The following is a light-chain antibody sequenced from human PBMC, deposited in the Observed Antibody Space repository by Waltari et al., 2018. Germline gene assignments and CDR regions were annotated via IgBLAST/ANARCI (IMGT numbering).Light chain of an antibody. Sequence: QSALTQPASVSGTPGQSITISCTGTNSEVGHYNLVSWYQHQPGEAPKLMICEVIKRPSGVSNRFSGSKSGNTASLTISGLQAEDEADYYCCSYAGSGTYVFGTGTKVTVL. V-gene: IGLV2-23*02. J-gene: IGLJ1*01. CDR2: EVI. CDR3: CSYAGSGTYV. CDR1: NSEVGHYNL.